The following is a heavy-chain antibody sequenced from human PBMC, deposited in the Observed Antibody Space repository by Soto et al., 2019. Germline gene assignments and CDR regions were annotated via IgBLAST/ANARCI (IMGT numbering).Heavy chain of an antibody. V-gene: IGHV1-18*04. Sequence: GASVKVSCRASGYSFTSYGISSVRQAPGQGLEGXGWXXAXXXXXNXXXKLQGRVTMTTDTSTSTADMELRSLRSDDTAVYYCAREWLRGYFDYWGQGTLVTVSS. CDR2: XXAXXXXX. CDR1: GYSFTSYG. J-gene: IGHJ4*02. D-gene: IGHD5-12*01. CDR3: AREWLRGYFDY.